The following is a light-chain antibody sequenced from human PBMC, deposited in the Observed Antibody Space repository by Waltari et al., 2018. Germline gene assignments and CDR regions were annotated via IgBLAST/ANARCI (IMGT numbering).Light chain of an antibody. CDR1: QSVLYSFNNKNY. Sequence: DIVMTQSPDSLAVSLGERATINRKSSQSVLYSFNNKNYLAWYQQKQGQPPKLLIYWASTRESGVPGRFSGSGSGTDCTLTSSSLQTEDVAVYYCQQCYSAPQVTVGPGTRVDIK. CDR3: QQCYSAPQVT. J-gene: IGKJ3*01. V-gene: IGKV4-1*01. CDR2: WAS.